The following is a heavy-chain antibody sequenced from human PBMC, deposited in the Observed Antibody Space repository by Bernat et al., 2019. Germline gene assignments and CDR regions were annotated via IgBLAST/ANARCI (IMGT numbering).Heavy chain of an antibody. V-gene: IGHV3-23*01. CDR3: VRCSGGGCYSGSDC. CDR1: GFTFSSYA. J-gene: IGHJ4*02. D-gene: IGHD2-15*01. CDR2: TSGSGGST. Sequence: EVQLLESGGGLVQPGGSLRLSCAASGFTFSSYAMSWVRQAPGKGLEWVSGTSGSGGSTYYAASVKGRFTISRDNSKNTLYLQMSSRRAEDTAVYYCVRCSGGGCYSGSDCWGQGTLVTVSS.